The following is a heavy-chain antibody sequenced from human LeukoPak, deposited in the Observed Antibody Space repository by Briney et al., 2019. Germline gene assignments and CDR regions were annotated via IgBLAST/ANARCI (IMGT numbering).Heavy chain of an antibody. CDR2: IYRTGNT. V-gene: IGHV4-30-2*01. D-gene: IGHD6-19*01. CDR1: GGSISSGGYS. Sequence: PSETLSLTCGVSGGSISSGGYSWSWIRQPPGKGLEWIGYIYRTGNTYYNPSLKSRITISVDTSKNQFSLKLSSVTAADTAMYYCARGDRSGYSNYWGRGTLVTVSS. J-gene: IGHJ4*02. CDR3: ARGDRSGYSNY.